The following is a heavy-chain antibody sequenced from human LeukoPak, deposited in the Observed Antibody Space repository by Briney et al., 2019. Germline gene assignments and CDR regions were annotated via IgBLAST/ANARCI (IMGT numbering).Heavy chain of an antibody. Sequence: SETLSLTCAVSEMSFSAYYWNWIRQSPGQGLEWIGEINYGGSTKYTPSLEGRGTILIDTSKNQCSLKLTSVTAADTAVYYCARGFPPGSGSRGSHAFDVWGQGTMVTVSS. CDR3: ARGFPPGSGSRGSHAFDV. J-gene: IGHJ3*01. CDR1: EMSFSAYY. V-gene: IGHV4-34*01. CDR2: INYGGST. D-gene: IGHD6-19*01.